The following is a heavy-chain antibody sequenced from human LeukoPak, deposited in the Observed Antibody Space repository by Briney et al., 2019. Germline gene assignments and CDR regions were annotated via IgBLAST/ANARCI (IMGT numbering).Heavy chain of an antibody. CDR1: GYTFTGYY. D-gene: IGHD3-22*01. CDR3: ARELNYDSSGYYFDY. V-gene: IGHV1-2*02. J-gene: IGHJ4*02. CDR2: INPNSGGT. Sequence: ASVKVSCKASGYTFTGYYMHWVRQAPGQGREWMGWINPNSGGTNYAQKFQGRVTMTRDTSISTAYMELSRLRSDDTAVYYCARELNYDSSGYYFDYWGQGTLVTVSS.